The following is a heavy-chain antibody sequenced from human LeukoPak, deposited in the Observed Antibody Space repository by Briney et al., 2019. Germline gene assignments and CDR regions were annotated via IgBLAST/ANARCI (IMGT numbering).Heavy chain of an antibody. CDR3: ARGQTTVSS. D-gene: IGHD4-17*01. Sequence: GGSLRLSCAASGFTFSSYWMSWVRQAPGEGLEWVANIKQDGSEKYYVDSVKGRFTISRDNAKNSLYLQMNRLRAEDTAVYFCARGQTTVSSWGQGTVVTVCS. J-gene: IGHJ4*02. V-gene: IGHV3-7*03. CDR1: GFTFSSYW. CDR2: IKQDGSEK.